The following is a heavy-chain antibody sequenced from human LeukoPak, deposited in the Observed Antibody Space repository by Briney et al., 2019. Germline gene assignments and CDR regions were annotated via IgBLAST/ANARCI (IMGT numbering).Heavy chain of an antibody. CDR2: MYYSGST. J-gene: IGHJ5*02. CDR3: ARGVAFNWFDP. Sequence: PSETLSLTCSVSGGSISSYYWSWIRQPPGKGLEWIGYMYYSGSTNYNPSLKSRVTMSVDTSKNQFSLKLNSVTAADTAVYYCARGVAFNWFDPWGQGTLVTVSS. CDR1: GGSISSYY. D-gene: IGHD3-3*02. V-gene: IGHV4-59*01.